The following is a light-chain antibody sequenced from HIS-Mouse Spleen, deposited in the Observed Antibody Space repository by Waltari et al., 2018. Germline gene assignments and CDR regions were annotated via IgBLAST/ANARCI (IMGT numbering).Light chain of an antibody. CDR1: SGSVSTSYY. Sequence: QTVVTQEPSFSVSPGGTVTLTCGLSSGSVSTSYYPSWYQRTPGQAPRTLIYSTNPRSSGVPDRFSGSILGNKAALTITGAQADDESDYYCVLYMGSGIWVFGGGTKLTVL. CDR3: VLYMGSGIWV. V-gene: IGLV8-61*01. CDR2: STN. J-gene: IGLJ3*02.